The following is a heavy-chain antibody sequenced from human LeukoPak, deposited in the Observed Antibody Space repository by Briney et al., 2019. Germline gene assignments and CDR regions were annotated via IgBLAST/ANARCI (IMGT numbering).Heavy chain of an antibody. V-gene: IGHV1-69*13. CDR2: IIPIFGTA. Sequence: SVKVSCKASGYTFTGFAISWVRQAPGQGLEWMGGIIPIFGTANYAQKFQGRVTITADESTSTAYMELSSLRSEDTAVYYCARAETYYDFWSGYGTKYYFDYWGQGTLVTVSS. CDR1: GYTFTGFA. J-gene: IGHJ4*02. CDR3: ARAETYYDFWSGYGTKYYFDY. D-gene: IGHD3-3*01.